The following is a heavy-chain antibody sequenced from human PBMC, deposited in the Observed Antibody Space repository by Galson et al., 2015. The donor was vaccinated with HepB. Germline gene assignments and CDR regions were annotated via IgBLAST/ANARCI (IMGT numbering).Heavy chain of an antibody. V-gene: IGHV4-30-2*01. D-gene: IGHD5-24*01. CDR1: GGSITSSDYS. J-gene: IGHJ4*02. Sequence: LSLTCAVSGGSITSSDYSWSWIRQTPGKGLEWIGNFFRGGTTSQNPSLKSRVTVAVDGSKNQFSLRMTSVTAADTAVYYCARGPAYMHGYPYFFEDWGQGILVTVSS. CDR3: ARGPAYMHGYPYFFED. CDR2: FFRGGTT.